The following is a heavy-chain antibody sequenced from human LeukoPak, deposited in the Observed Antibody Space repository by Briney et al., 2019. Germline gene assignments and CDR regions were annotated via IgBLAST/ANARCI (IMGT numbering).Heavy chain of an antibody. CDR3: ARDGSYKLDY. Sequence: KTGGSLRLSCAASGFTFSSYSMNWVRQAPGKGLEWVSSISSSSSYIYYADSVKGRFTISRDNAKNTLYLQMNNLRAEDTGVYYCARDGSYKLDYWGQGTLVTVSS. J-gene: IGHJ4*02. CDR2: ISSSSSYI. V-gene: IGHV3-21*01. D-gene: IGHD1-26*01. CDR1: GFTFSSYS.